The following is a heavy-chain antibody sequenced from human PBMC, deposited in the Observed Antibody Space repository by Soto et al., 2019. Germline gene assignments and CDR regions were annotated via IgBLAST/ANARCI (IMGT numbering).Heavy chain of an antibody. Sequence: EVQLLESGGDLVQPGGSLRLSCAASGFTFTSYAMSWVRQAPGEGLEWVSAISGSGGSPYYRDSVKGRITISRDNSKNTLYLQMNSLRAEDTAVYYCAKSLVAASHYYGMDVWGQGTTVTVSS. CDR1: GFTFTSYA. CDR2: ISGSGGSP. D-gene: IGHD6-6*01. CDR3: AKSLVAASHYYGMDV. V-gene: IGHV3-23*01. J-gene: IGHJ6*02.